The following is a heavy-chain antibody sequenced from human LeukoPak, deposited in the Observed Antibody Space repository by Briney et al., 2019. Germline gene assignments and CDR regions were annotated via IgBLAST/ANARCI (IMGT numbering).Heavy chain of an antibody. CDR2: ISAYNGNT. V-gene: IGHV1-18*01. Sequence: ASVKVSCKASGYTFTSYGISWVRQAPGQGLEWMGWISAYNGNTNYAQKLQGRVTMTTDTSTSTAYMELRSLRSDDTAVYYCARVNGHYDYVWGSYRYSLWGQGTLVTVSS. J-gene: IGHJ4*02. CDR3: ARVNGHYDYVWGSYRYSL. D-gene: IGHD3-16*02. CDR1: GYTFTSYG.